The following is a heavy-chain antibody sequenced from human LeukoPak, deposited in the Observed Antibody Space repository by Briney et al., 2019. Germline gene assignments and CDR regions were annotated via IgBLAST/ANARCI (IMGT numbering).Heavy chain of an antibody. CDR2: IYYSGST. Sequence: SETLSLTCTVSGGSISSGGYYWSWIRQHPGEGLEWIGYIYYSGSTYYNPSLKSRVTISVDTSKNQFSLKLSSVTAADTAVYYCARDLLGYGYFDLWGRGTLVTVSS. CDR3: ARDLLGYGYFDL. J-gene: IGHJ2*01. V-gene: IGHV4-31*03. CDR1: GGSISSGGYY. D-gene: IGHD7-27*01.